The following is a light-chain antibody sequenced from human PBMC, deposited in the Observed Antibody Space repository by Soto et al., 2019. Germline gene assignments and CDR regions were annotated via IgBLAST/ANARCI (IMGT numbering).Light chain of an antibody. CDR3: QQYGSSPKLT. CDR1: QTVTSNY. V-gene: IGKV3-20*01. CDR2: GTS. J-gene: IGKJ4*01. Sequence: EIVLTQSPGTLSSSPGERATLSCRAGQTVTSNYLAWYQQKPGQAPRLLIYGTSSRATGIPDRFSGSGSGTDFTLTISRLEPEDFAVYYCQQYGSSPKLTFGGGTKVDIK.